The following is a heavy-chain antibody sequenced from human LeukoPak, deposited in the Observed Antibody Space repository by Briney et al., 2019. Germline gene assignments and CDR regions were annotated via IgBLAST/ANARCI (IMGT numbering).Heavy chain of an antibody. V-gene: IGHV3-30*18. D-gene: IGHD6-19*01. J-gene: IGHJ4*02. CDR2: ISNDGSNK. CDR1: GFTFSSYS. CDR3: VQEENPIAVAAPLGY. Sequence: PGGSLRLSCAASGFTFSSYSMHWVRHAPGKGLEWGSGISNDGSNKSYADSVKGRFTISRDNSKNTLYLQLNSQSAEDTAGDCGVQEENPIAVAAPLGYWGQGTLVTVSS.